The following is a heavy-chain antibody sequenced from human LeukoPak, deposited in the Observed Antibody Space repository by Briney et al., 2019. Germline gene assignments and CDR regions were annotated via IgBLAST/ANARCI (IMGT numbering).Heavy chain of an antibody. CDR2: ISGSGGST. CDR3: AKAPTGQWLATRWLDP. D-gene: IGHD6-19*01. V-gene: IGHV3-23*01. CDR1: GFTFSSYA. Sequence: QPGGSLRLSCAASGFTFSSYAMSWVRQAPGKGLEWVSAISGSGGSTYYADSVKGRFTISRDNSKNTLYLQMNSLRAEDTAVYYCAKAPTGQWLATRWLDPWGQGTLVTVSS. J-gene: IGHJ5*02.